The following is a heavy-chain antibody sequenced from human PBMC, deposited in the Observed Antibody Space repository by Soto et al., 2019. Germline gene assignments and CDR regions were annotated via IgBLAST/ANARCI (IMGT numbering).Heavy chain of an antibody. D-gene: IGHD5-12*01. CDR2: INPNGGVT. J-gene: IGHJ6*03. V-gene: IGHV1-2*04. CDR3: ARESGGATATLDYYYFYMDV. Sequence: QVQLVQSGAEVRKPGASVTVSCRSSGDSFNDYYIHWVRQAPGQGFEWMGWINPNGGVTKYAQKCQGWVSMDRDTSIRTVYMQLSRLRSDDTAVYYCARESGGATATLDYYYFYMDVWGTGTTVTVSS. CDR1: GDSFNDYY.